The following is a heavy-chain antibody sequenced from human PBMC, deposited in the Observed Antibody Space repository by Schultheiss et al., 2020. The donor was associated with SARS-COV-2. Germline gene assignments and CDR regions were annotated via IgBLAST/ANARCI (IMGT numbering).Heavy chain of an antibody. V-gene: IGHV3-48*03. J-gene: IGHJ6*02. CDR3: ARDLEAYCGGDCYPYYYYGMDV. CDR2: ISSSGSTI. D-gene: IGHD2-21*02. CDR1: GFTFSSYE. Sequence: GGSLRLSCAASGFTFSSYEMNWVRQAPGKGLEWVSYISSSGSTIYYADSVKGRFTISRDNAKNTLYLQMNSLRAEDTAVYYCARDLEAYCGGDCYPYYYYGMDVWGQGTTVTVSS.